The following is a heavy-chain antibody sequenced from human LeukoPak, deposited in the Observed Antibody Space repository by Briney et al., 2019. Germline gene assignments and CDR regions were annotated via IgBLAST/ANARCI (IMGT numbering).Heavy chain of an antibody. Sequence: SETLSLTCTVSGGSISSYYWSWIRQPPGKGLEWIGYIYYSGSTNYNPSLKSRVTMSVDTSKNQFSLKLSSVTAADTAVYYCARAPLGQWLVADNGYYFDYWGQGTLVTVSS. CDR1: GGSISSYY. D-gene: IGHD6-19*01. V-gene: IGHV4-59*12. CDR3: ARAPLGQWLVADNGYYFDY. CDR2: IYYSGST. J-gene: IGHJ4*02.